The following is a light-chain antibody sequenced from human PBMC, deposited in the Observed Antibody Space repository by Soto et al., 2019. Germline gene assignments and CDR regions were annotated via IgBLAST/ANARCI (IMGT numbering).Light chain of an antibody. J-gene: IGLJ2*01. CDR1: KLGDKY. CDR2: QDT. CDR3: QAWDSTTVI. Sequence: SYELTQPPSVSVSPGQTASITCSGDKLGDKYACWYQQKPGQSPVLVIYQDTKRPSGSRELFFGSNSGSTATLTISGTQAMDEADYYCQAWDSTTVIFGGGTEPTVL. V-gene: IGLV3-1*01.